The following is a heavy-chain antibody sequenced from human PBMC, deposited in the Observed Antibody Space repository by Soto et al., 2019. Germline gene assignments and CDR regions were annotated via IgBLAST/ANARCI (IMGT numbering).Heavy chain of an antibody. J-gene: IGHJ3*02. CDR3: ASLESGLDAFDI. V-gene: IGHV4-39*01. Sequence: QLQLQESGPGLVKPSETLSLTCTVSGGSISSSSYYWGWIRQPPGKGLEWIGSIYYSGSTYYNPSLKSRVTISVDTSKNRFSLKLSSVTAADTAVYYCASLESGLDAFDIWGQGTMVTVSS. CDR2: IYYSGST. CDR1: GGSISSSSYY.